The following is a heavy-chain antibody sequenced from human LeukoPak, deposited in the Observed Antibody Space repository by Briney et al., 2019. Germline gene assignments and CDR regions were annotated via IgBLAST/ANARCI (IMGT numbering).Heavy chain of an antibody. Sequence: PGGSLRLSCAASGFTFSSYEMNWVRQPPGKGLEWIGEINHSGSTNYNPSLKSRVTISVDTSKNQFSLKLSSVTAADTAVYYCARGERRSGGYWFDPWGQGTLVTVSS. D-gene: IGHD1-26*01. J-gene: IGHJ5*02. CDR1: GFTFSSYE. CDR3: ARGERRSGGYWFDP. CDR2: INHSGST. V-gene: IGHV4-34*01.